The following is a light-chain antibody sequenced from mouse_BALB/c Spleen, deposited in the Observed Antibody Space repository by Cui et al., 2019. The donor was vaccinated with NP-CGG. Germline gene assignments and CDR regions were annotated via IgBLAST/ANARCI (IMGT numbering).Light chain of an antibody. CDR2: GTN. J-gene: IGLJ1*01. CDR3: ALWYSNHWV. V-gene: IGLV1*01. Sequence: QAVVTQDSALTTSPGETVTLTCRSSTGAVTTNNYANWVQERPDHLFTGLIGGTNNRAPGVPARFSGSLIGDKAVLTITGAQTEDEAIYFCALWYSNHWVFGGGTKLTVL. CDR1: TGAVTTNNY.